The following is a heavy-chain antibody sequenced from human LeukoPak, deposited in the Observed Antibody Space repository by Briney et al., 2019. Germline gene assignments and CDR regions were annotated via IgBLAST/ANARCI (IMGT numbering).Heavy chain of an antibody. CDR1: GFTFSSYA. D-gene: IGHD3-10*01. Sequence: GGSLRLSCAASGFTFSSYAMSWVRQAPGRGLEWVSAISGSGGSTYYADSVKGRFTISRDNSKNTLYLQMNSLGAEDTAVYYCAKECEQHYYKQWGQGTLVTVSS. CDR2: ISGSGGST. CDR3: AKECEQHYYKQ. J-gene: IGHJ4*02. V-gene: IGHV3-23*01.